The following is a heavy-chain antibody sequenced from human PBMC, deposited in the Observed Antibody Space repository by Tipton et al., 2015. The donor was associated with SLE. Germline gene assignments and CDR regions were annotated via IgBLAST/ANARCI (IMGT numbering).Heavy chain of an antibody. CDR3: AKATGAYSGSTGLDY. V-gene: IGHV3-9*01. Sequence: SLRLSCATSGFTFDDYAMHWVRQGPGKGLEWVSGLSWRSDIIDYADSVRGRFTISRDNAKNSLYLQMNSLTTEDTALYYCAKATGAYSGSTGLDYWGQGILVTVSS. CDR1: GFTFDDYA. J-gene: IGHJ4*02. CDR2: LSWRSDII. D-gene: IGHD1-26*01.